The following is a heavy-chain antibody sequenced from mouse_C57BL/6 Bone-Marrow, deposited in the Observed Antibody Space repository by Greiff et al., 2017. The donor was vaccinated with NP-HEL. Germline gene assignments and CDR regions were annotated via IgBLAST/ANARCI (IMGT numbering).Heavy chain of an antibody. Sequence: VQLQQSGAELARPGASVKLSCKASGYTFTSYGISWVKQRTGQGLEWIGEIYPRSGNTYYNEKFKGKATLTADKSSSTAYMELRSLTSEESAVYFCASEGIYYYGSRDYWGQGPTLTVSS. J-gene: IGHJ2*01. CDR1: GYTFTSYG. D-gene: IGHD1-1*01. CDR2: IYPRSGNT. V-gene: IGHV1-81*01. CDR3: ASEGIYYYGSRDY.